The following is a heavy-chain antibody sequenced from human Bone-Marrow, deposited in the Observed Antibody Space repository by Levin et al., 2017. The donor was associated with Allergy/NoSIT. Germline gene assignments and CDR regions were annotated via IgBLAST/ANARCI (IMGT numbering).Heavy chain of an antibody. V-gene: IGHV3-30*03. CDR3: AWWGVPAPNSPPEAY. CDR2: ISEDSSNK. D-gene: IGHD2-2*01. Sequence: GGSLRLSCEVSGFIFSHYGMHWVRQAPGKGLEWVAVISEDSSNKFYVDSVKGRFTISRDNSKNTLFLQMNSLRAEDTGTYYCAWWGVPAPNSPPEAYWGQGTLVIVSS. CDR1: GFIFSHYG. J-gene: IGHJ4*02.